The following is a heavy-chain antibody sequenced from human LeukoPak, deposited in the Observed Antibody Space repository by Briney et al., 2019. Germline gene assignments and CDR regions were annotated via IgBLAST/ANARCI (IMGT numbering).Heavy chain of an antibody. D-gene: IGHD3-22*01. Sequence: PGGSLRLSCAASGFTFSSYWMHWVRQAPGKGLVWVSRINSDGSSTSYADSVKGRFTISRDNAKNTLYLQMNSLRAEDTAIYYCAKIFHTDGYYLGEHLFDAWGQGTLVTVSS. J-gene: IGHJ5*02. CDR3: AKIFHTDGYYLGEHLFDA. CDR2: INSDGSST. CDR1: GFTFSSYW. V-gene: IGHV3-74*01.